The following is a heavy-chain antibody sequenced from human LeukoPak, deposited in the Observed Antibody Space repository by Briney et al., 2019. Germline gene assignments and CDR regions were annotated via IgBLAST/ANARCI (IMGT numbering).Heavy chain of an antibody. J-gene: IGHJ6*03. CDR1: GYTFTSYG. CDR3: ARDLGCSSTSCYGGSHYYYYMDV. V-gene: IGHV1-18*01. Sequence: GASVKVSCKASGYTFTSYGISWVRQAPGQGLEWMGWISAYNGNTNYAQKLQGRVTMTTDTSTSTAYTELRSLRSDDTAVYYCARDLGCSSTSCYGGSHYYYYMDVWGKGTTVTVSS. D-gene: IGHD2-2*01. CDR2: ISAYNGNT.